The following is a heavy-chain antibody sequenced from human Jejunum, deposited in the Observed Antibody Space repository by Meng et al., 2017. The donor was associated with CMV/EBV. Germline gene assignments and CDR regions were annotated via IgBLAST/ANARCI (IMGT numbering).Heavy chain of an antibody. D-gene: IGHD2/OR15-2a*01. CDR2: ISANTGTP. J-gene: IGHJ5*02. Sequence: QVQLVQSVSELNKPGASVKVSCKASGYTFSTYTINWVRQAHGRGLEWMGWISANTGTPTYTQGFTGRFVFSLDTSVSTAYLQISSLKAEDTAVYYCARGGNFDPWGQGTLVTVSS. CDR3: ARGGNFDP. V-gene: IGHV7-4-1*02. CDR1: GYTFSTYT.